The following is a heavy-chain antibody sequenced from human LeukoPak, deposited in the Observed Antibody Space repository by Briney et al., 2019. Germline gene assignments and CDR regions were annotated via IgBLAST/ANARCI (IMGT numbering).Heavy chain of an antibody. D-gene: IGHD2-21*01. J-gene: IGHJ6*02. CDR1: GVSINDYY. Sequence: SDTLSLTCGVSGVSINDYYWSWIRQSPGKGLEWIGEMMHVVGTRYNPSLESRVTMSVGTSENQLFLKLIFVTAAATAVYYCARIRCGHSGSVCYNHWGLGTSV. CDR3: ARIRCGHSGSVCYNH. V-gene: IGHV4-34*12. CDR2: MMHVVGT.